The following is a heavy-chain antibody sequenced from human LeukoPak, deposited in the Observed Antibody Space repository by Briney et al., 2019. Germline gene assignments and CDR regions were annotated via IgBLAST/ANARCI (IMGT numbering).Heavy chain of an antibody. CDR3: AKGRTRIVGASLDY. CDR2: ISGSGSTI. Sequence: PGGSLRLSCAASGFSISTYEMNWVRQAPGKGREWVSYISGSGSTIYYADSVKGRFSISRDNAKNSLFLQMNSLRAEDTAVYYCAKGRTRIVGASLDYWGQGTLVTVSS. CDR1: GFSISTYE. J-gene: IGHJ4*02. V-gene: IGHV3-48*03. D-gene: IGHD1-26*01.